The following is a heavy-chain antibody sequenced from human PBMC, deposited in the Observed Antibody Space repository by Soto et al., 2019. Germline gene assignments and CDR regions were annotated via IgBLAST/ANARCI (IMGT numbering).Heavy chain of an antibody. V-gene: IGHV3-30*18. Sequence: QVQLVESGGGVVQPGGSLRLSCAGSGFNFNNYGMYWVRQAPGKGLEWVAFISFQGTNDYYAEAVKGRFTISKDYSKKTLFLQMNSLRAADAAIYYCVKLMFDHDSSRFSGDYWGQGTLVTVS. J-gene: IGHJ4*02. D-gene: IGHD3-22*01. CDR3: VKLMFDHDSSRFSGDY. CDR2: ISFQGTND. CDR1: GFNFNNYG.